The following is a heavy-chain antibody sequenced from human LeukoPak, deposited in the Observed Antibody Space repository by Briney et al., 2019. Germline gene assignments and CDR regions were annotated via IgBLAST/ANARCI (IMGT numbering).Heavy chain of an antibody. V-gene: IGHV6-1*01. J-gene: IGHJ5*02. CDR3: AREEALEWLLYWFDP. CDR2: TYYRSKWYN. CDR1: GDXVSSNSAA. D-gene: IGHD3-3*01. Sequence: SQTLSLTCALSGDXVSSNSAAWNWIRQSPSRGLEWLGRTYYRSKWYNDYAVSVKSRITINPDTSKNQFSLQLNSVTPEDTAVYYCAREEALEWLLYWFDPWGQGTLVTVSS.